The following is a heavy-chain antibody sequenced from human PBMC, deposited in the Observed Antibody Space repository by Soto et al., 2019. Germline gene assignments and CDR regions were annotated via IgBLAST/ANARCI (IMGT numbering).Heavy chain of an antibody. CDR2: MNPNSGNA. CDR1: GYTFTSYG. Sequence: ASVKVSCKASGYTFTSYGINWVRQATGQGLEWMGWMNPNSGNAGYAQKFQGRVTMTRNTSISTAYMELSSLRSEDTAVYYCARGGDIVVVVAAADYYYYMDVWGKGTTVTVSS. J-gene: IGHJ6*03. D-gene: IGHD2-15*01. V-gene: IGHV1-8*02. CDR3: ARGGDIVVVVAAADYYYYMDV.